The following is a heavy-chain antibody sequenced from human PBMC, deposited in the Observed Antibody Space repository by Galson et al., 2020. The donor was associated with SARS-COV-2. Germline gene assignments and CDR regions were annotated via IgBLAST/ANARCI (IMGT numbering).Heavy chain of an antibody. V-gene: IGHV3-33*01. CDR2: IWYDGSNK. CDR1: GFTFSSYG. CDR3: ARDGGVVRGPYYYYGMDV. D-gene: IGHD2-15*01. Sequence: GGSLRLSCAASGFTFSSYGMHWVRQAPGKGLEWVAVIWYDGSNKYYADSVKGRFTISRDNSKNTLYLQMNSLRAEDTAVYYCARDGGVVRGPYYYYGMDVWGQGTTVTVSS. J-gene: IGHJ6*02.